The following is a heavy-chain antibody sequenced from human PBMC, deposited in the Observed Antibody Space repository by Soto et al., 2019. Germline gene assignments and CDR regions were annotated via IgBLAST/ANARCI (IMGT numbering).Heavy chain of an antibody. CDR1: GGSISSSSYY. D-gene: IGHD5-12*01. V-gene: IGHV4-39*01. CDR2: IYYSGST. CDR3: ARHMTVATIPYYYYGMDV. J-gene: IGHJ6*02. Sequence: QLQLQESGPGLVKPSETLSLTCTVSGGSISSSSYYWGWIRQPPGKGLEWIGSIYYSGSTYYNPSLKSRVTISLDTSTNQFSLKLSSVTAADTAVYYCARHMTVATIPYYYYGMDVWGQGTTVTVSS.